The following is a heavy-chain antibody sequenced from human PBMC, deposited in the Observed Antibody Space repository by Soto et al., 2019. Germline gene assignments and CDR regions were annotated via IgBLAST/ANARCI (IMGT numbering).Heavy chain of an antibody. CDR2: INAGNGNT. J-gene: IGHJ4*02. V-gene: IGHV1-3*01. CDR1: GYSFTTYA. D-gene: IGHD1-26*01. CDR3: ARGLGLYYFDY. Sequence: ASVKVSCKASGYSFTTYAMHWVRQAPGQRLEWMGWINAGNGNTKYSQKFQGRVTITRDTSASTAYMELSSLRSEDTAVYYCARGLGLYYFDYWGQGTLVTVSS.